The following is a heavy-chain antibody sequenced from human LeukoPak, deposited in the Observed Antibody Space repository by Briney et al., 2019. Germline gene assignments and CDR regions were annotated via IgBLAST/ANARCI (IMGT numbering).Heavy chain of an antibody. J-gene: IGHJ5*02. CDR3: ARADSGSYDR. Sequence: RTSETLSLTCTVSGGSISSYYWSWIRQPPGKGLEWIGYIYYSGSTNYNPSLKSRVTISVDTSKNQFSLKLSSVTAADTAVYYCARADSGSYDRWGQGTLVTVSS. D-gene: IGHD1-26*01. V-gene: IGHV4-59*01. CDR1: GGSISSYY. CDR2: IYYSGST.